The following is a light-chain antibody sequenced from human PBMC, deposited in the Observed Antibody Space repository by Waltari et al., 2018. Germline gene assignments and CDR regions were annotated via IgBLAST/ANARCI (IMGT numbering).Light chain of an antibody. CDR1: SSDVGGYNY. V-gene: IGLV2-14*01. CDR3: SSYTSTTNTKV. Sequence: QSALTQPASVSGSPGQSITISCTGTSSDVGGYNYVPWYQQPPGKAPKLMIYEVNNRPSGVSNRFSGSKSGNTASLTISGLQAEDEADYYCSSYTSTTNTKVFGGGTKLTVL. CDR2: EVN. J-gene: IGLJ3*02.